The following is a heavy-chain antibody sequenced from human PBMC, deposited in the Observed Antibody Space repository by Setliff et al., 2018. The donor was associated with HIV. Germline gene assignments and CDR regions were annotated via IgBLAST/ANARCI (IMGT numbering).Heavy chain of an antibody. V-gene: IGHV1-69*11. J-gene: IGHJ4*02. CDR2: IIPFIDAT. CDR3: AKAAVEMTTIAFGGPPGY. D-gene: IGHD3-16*01. Sequence: SVKVSCKASGGTFRSYSINWVRQAPGQGLEWMGTIIPFIDATHYAQSFQGRLTITADESSNTAYTELSSLRLHDTAVYYCAKAAVEMTTIAFGGPPGYWGQGTLVTVS. CDR1: GGTFRSYS.